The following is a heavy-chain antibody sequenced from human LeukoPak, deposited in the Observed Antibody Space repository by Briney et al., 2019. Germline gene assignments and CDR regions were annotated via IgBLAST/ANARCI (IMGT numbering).Heavy chain of an antibody. Sequence: LGESLKISCKASGYSFTNYWIGWVRQMPGRGLEWMAIIYPGDSDTTYSPSFQGQVTISADKSISTAYLQWSSLKASDTAMYYCARVVDVYYFDYWGQGTLVTVSS. CDR2: IYPGDSDT. J-gene: IGHJ4*02. V-gene: IGHV5-51*01. CDR1: GYSFTNYW. D-gene: IGHD3-16*01. CDR3: ARVVDVYYFDY.